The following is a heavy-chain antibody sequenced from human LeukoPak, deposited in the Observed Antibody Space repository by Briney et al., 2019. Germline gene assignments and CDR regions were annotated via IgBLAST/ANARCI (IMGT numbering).Heavy chain of an antibody. V-gene: IGHV3-48*01. CDR2: ISSSSSTI. CDR3: ARDMRATSGPGWFDP. CDR1: GFTFSGRY. J-gene: IGHJ5*02. Sequence: GGSLRLSCAASGFTFSGRYMDWVRLAPGKGLEWVSYISSSSSTIYYADSVKGRFTISRDNAKNSLYLQMNSLRAEDTAVYYCARDMRATSGPGWFDPWGQGTLVTVSS. D-gene: IGHD6-19*01.